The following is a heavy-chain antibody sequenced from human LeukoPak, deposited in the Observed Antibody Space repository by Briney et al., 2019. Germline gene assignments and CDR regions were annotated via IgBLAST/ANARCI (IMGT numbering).Heavy chain of an antibody. D-gene: IGHD6-6*01. CDR2: VYPGDSDT. V-gene: IGHV5-51*01. CDR3: ARFAGSSSWSFDS. Sequence: GESLKISCKASGYTFSDYWIGWVRQMPGQGLEWMGIVYPGDSDTRYSPSFQGHVTISADKSITTAYLQWSSLKASDTAMYYCARFAGSSSWSFDSWGQGTLVTVSS. CDR1: GYTFSDYW. J-gene: IGHJ4*02.